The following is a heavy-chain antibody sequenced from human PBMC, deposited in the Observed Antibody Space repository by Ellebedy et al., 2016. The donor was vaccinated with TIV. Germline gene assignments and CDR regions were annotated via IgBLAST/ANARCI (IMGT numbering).Heavy chain of an antibody. CDR3: ARSKRGVVVPAARFMACDY. CDR2: IYPGDSDT. J-gene: IGHJ4*02. D-gene: IGHD2-2*01. V-gene: IGHV5-51*01. CDR1: GYSFTSYW. Sequence: GESLKISXKGSGYSFTSYWIGWVRQMPGKGLEWMGIIYPGDSDTRYSPSFQGQVTISADKSISTAYLQWSSLKASDTAMYYCARSKRGVVVPAARFMACDYWGQGTLVTVSS.